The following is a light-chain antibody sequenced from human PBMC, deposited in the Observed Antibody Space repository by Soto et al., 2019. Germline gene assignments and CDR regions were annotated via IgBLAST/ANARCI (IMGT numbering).Light chain of an antibody. CDR1: QSVLSSSNNQNQ. J-gene: IGKJ2*01. CDR2: WAS. Sequence: DTVMTQSPDSMAVSLGERATINCKSSQSVLSSSNNQNQLAWYQQKPGQSPKLLIYWASTRESGVPDRFGGSGSGTDFTLTISSLQAEDVAFYYCQQYYSPPYTFGQGTKLEIK. V-gene: IGKV4-1*01. CDR3: QQYYSPPYT.